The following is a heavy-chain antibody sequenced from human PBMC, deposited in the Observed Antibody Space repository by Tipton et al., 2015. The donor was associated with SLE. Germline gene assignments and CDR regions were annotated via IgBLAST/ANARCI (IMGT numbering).Heavy chain of an antibody. CDR3: AREWVALDS. V-gene: IGHV3-74*01. CDR2: ISDAGSTT. CDR1: GFTFSNYG. D-gene: IGHD2-15*01. J-gene: IGHJ4*02. Sequence: SLRLSCAASGFTFSNYGMNWVRQAPGKGPMWVSYISDAGSTTNYADSVKGRFTISRDNAKNTLYLDMSSLRVDDTAVYYCAREWVALDSWGQGAQVTVSS.